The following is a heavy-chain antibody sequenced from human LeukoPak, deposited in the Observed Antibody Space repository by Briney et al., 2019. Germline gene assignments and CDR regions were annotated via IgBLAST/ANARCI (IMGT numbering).Heavy chain of an antibody. D-gene: IGHD4-17*01. Sequence: GGSLRLSCAASGFTVSSNYMSWVRQAPGKGLEWVSVIYSGGSTYYADSVKGRFTISRDNSKNTLYLQMNSLRAEDTAVYYCARLNDYGDYEAPDVAFDIWGQGTMVTVSS. J-gene: IGHJ3*02. CDR3: ARLNDYGDYEAPDVAFDI. CDR1: GFTVSSNY. V-gene: IGHV3-66*04. CDR2: IYSGGST.